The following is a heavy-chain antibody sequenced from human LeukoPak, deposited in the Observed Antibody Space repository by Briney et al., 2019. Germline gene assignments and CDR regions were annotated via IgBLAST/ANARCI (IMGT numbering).Heavy chain of an antibody. CDR1: GFSFTSYW. J-gene: IGHJ4*02. CDR3: GRGDPDY. CDR2: INQAGSDK. Sequence: GSLRLSCEVSGFSFTSYWMNWVRQAPGKGLEWVANINQAGSDKYYVDPVKGRFTISRDNARNSLYLQMNSLRAEDTAVYYCGRGDPDYWGQGTLVTVSS. V-gene: IGHV3-7*01.